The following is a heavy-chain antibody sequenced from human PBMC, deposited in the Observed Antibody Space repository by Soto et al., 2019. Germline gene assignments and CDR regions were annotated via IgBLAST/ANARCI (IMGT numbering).Heavy chain of an antibody. J-gene: IGHJ4*02. Sequence: QVQLVQSGAEVKEPGASVKVSCKPSGYTFTRNGISWVRQAPGQGREWVGWISTNSGNTDYAQKLHGRVTLTTDTSTNTAYLERRSLRSDDTAVYYCARDKDYMLDYWGQGTLVTVSS. CDR2: ISTNSGNT. V-gene: IGHV1-18*01. CDR1: GYTFTRNG. CDR3: ARDKDYMLDY. D-gene: IGHD4-4*01.